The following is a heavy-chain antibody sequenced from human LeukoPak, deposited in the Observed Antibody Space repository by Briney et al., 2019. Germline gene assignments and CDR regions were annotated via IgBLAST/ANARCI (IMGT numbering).Heavy chain of an antibody. CDR2: IYYSGST. J-gene: IGHJ4*02. CDR3: ARVRDTAMVTDY. V-gene: IGHV4-59*01. D-gene: IGHD5-18*01. CDR1: GGSISSYY. Sequence: SETLSLTCTVSGGSISSYYWSWIRQPPGKGLEWIGYIYYSGSTNYNPSPKSRVTISVDTSKNQFSLKLSSVTAADTAVYYCARVRDTAMVTDYWGQGTLVTVSS.